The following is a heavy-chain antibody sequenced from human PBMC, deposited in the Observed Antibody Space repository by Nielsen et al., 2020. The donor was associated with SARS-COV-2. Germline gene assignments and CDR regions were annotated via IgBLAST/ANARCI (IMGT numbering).Heavy chain of an antibody. Sequence: GGSLRLSCAASGFTFSSYGMHWVRQAPGKGLGWVAVIWYDGSNKYYADSAKGRFTISRDNSKNTLYLQMNSLRAEDTAVYYCARDLLYGQDYFDYWGQGTLVTVSS. CDR1: GFTFSSYG. D-gene: IGHD2/OR15-2a*01. J-gene: IGHJ4*02. CDR3: ARDLLYGQDYFDY. CDR2: IWYDGSNK. V-gene: IGHV3-33*01.